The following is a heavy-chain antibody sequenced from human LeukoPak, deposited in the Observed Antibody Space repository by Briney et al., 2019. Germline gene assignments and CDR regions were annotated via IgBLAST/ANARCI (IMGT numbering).Heavy chain of an antibody. V-gene: IGHV1-69*05. Sequence: SVNVSCKASGGTFSSYAISWVRQAPGQGLEWMGGIIPIFGTANYAQRFQGRVTITTDESTSTAYMELSSLRSEDTAVYYCARGGYSSSWYYYYYMDVWGKGTTVTVSS. J-gene: IGHJ6*03. CDR2: IIPIFGTA. D-gene: IGHD6-13*01. CDR1: GGTFSSYA. CDR3: ARGGYSSSWYYYYYMDV.